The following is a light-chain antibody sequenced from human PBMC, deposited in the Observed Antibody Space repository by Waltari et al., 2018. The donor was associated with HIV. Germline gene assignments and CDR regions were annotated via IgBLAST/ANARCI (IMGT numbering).Light chain of an antibody. CDR1: QNVLYSSNNKNY. CDR3: QQYLNTPWT. J-gene: IGKJ1*01. CDR2: WAS. V-gene: IGKV4-1*01. Sequence: DIVMTQSPDSLAVSLSERATINCKSSQNVLYSSNNKNYLAWYQQKPRQPPKLLIYWASTRASGVPERFSGSGSGTDFTLTISSLQAEDVAIYYCQQYLNTPWTFGQGTKVEVK.